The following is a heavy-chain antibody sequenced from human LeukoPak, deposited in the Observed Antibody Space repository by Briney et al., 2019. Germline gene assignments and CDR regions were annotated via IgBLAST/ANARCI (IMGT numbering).Heavy chain of an antibody. D-gene: IGHD5-18*01. CDR1: GGSFSGYY. J-gene: IGHJ3*02. V-gene: IGHV4-34*01. Sequence: KPSETLSLTCAVYGGSFSGYYWSWIRQPPGKGLEWIGEINHSGSTNYNPSLKSRVTIPVDTSKNQFSLKLSSVTAADTAVYYCARGKDTAMGTAFDIWGQGTMVTVSS. CDR3: ARGKDTAMGTAFDI. CDR2: INHSGST.